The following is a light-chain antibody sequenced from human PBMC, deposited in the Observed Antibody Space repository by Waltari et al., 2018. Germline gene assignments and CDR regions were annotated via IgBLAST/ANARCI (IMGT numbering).Light chain of an antibody. J-gene: IGKJ3*01. Sequence: EIVLTQSPATLSLSPGERATLSCRASQSVRRSLAWYQQKPGQSPRPLIYDASNRATGIPARFSGSGSGTDFTLTISSLEPEDFAVYYCQHRGHWPPDATFGPGTKVDIK. CDR2: DAS. CDR1: QSVRRS. V-gene: IGKV3-11*01. CDR3: QHRGHWPPDAT.